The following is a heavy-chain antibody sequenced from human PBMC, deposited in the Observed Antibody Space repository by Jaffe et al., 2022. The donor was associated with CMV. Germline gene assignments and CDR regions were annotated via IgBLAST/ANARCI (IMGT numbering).Heavy chain of an antibody. J-gene: IGHJ6*03. Sequence: EVQLVESGGGLVQPGGSLRLSCAASGFTFSSYWMHWVRQAPGKGLVWVSRINSDGSSTSYADSVKGRFTISRDNAKNTLYLQMNSLRAEDTAVYYCARDTRTAAGNHYYYYMDVWGKGTTVTVSS. CDR1: GFTFSSYW. D-gene: IGHD6-13*01. V-gene: IGHV3-74*01. CDR3: ARDTRTAAGNHYYYYMDV. CDR2: INSDGSST.